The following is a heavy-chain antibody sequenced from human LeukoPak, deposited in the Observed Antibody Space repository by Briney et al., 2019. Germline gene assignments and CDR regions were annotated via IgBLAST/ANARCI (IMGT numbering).Heavy chain of an antibody. J-gene: IGHJ4*02. D-gene: IGHD2-2*01. CDR2: INPNSGDT. V-gene: IGHV1-2*02. CDR3: APTSVSYFDY. CDR1: GYTFTGYN. Sequence: ASVKVSCKTSGYTFTGYNVHWLRQAPGQGLEWMGWINPNSGDTNYAQKFQGRVTMTRDTSINTAYMELSRLRSDDTAVYYCAPTSVSYFDYWGQGTLVTVSS.